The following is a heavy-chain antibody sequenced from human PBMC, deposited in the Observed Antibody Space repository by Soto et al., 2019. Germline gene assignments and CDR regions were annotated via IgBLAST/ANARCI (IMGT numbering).Heavy chain of an antibody. D-gene: IGHD4-17*01. CDR1: GFTFSSYA. CDR3: ARAPTTVTTSYSFAY. Sequence: QVQLVESGGGVVQPGRSLRLSCAASGFTFSSYAMHWVRQAPGKGLEWVAVISYDGSNKYYADSVKGRFTISRDNSKNTLYLKMNSLRAEDTAVYYCARAPTTVTTSYSFAYWGQGTLVTVSS. V-gene: IGHV3-30-3*01. J-gene: IGHJ4*02. CDR2: ISYDGSNK.